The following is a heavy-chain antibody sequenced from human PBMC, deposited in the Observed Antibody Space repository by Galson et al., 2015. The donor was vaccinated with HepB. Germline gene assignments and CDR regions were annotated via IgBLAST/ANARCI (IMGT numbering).Heavy chain of an antibody. CDR3: ARTRGAAAGIFDY. CDR2: INSDGTYI. CDR1: GFTFSSYW. D-gene: IGHD6-13*01. J-gene: IGHJ4*02. Sequence: SLRLSCAASGFTFSSYWMHWVPHAPGKGLVWVSRINSDGTYITYADSVKGRFTISRDNAKNTLYLQMNSPRAEDTALYYCARTRGAAAGIFDYWGQGTLVTVSS. V-gene: IGHV3-74*01.